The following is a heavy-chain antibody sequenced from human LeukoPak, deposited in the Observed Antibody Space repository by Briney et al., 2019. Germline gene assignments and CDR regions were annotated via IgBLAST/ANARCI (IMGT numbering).Heavy chain of an antibody. CDR3: ARDHIVVVVAATSWFDP. Sequence: SVKVSCKGSGGTFSSYAISWVRQAPGRGLEWMGGIIPIFGTANYAQKFQGRVTITADESTSTAYMELSSLRSEDTAVYYCARDHIVVVVAATSWFDPWGQGTLVTVSS. D-gene: IGHD2-15*01. J-gene: IGHJ5*02. V-gene: IGHV1-69*13. CDR1: GGTFSSYA. CDR2: IIPIFGTA.